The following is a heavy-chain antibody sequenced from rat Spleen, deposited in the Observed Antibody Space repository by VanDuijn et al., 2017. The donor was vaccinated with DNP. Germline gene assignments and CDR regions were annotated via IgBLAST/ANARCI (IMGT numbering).Heavy chain of an antibody. J-gene: IGHJ2*01. V-gene: IGHV5-20*01. CDR3: TTDFGVDY. CDR2: IIYDGSNT. CDR1: GFTFSDYA. Sequence: EVRLVESGGGLVQPGRSLKLSCAVSGFTFSDYAMAWVRQSPKKGLEWVATIIYDGSNTYYRDSVKGRFTISRDNAKSSLYLQMDSLRSEDTATYYCTTDFGVDYWGQGVMVTVSS. D-gene: IGHD4-3*01.